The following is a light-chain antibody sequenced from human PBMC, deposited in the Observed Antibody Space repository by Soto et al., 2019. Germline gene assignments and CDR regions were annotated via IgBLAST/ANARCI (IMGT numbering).Light chain of an antibody. CDR2: AAS. J-gene: IGKJ2*02. CDR1: ENIRQY. Sequence: DIQMAQSPSSLSASLGDRVTITCRASENIRQYLNWYQQKPGKAPTLLIYAASTLQSGVPSRFSGSGSGADFTLTISSLQPEDFASYYCQQTYTMPCTFGQGTKLEIK. V-gene: IGKV1-39*01. CDR3: QQTYTMPCT.